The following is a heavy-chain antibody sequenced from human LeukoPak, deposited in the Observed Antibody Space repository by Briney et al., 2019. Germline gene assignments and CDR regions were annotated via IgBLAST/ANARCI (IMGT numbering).Heavy chain of an antibody. CDR1: GFTFSSYD. CDR3: ARSYYYDSSGYYGWYFDL. Sequence: GGSLRLSCAASGFTFSSYDMHWVRQATGKGLEWVSAIGTAGDTYYPGSVKGRFTISRENAKNSLYLQMNSLRAGDTAVYYCARSYYYDSSGYYGWYFDLWGRGTLVTVSS. D-gene: IGHD3-22*01. V-gene: IGHV3-13*01. CDR2: IGTAGDT. J-gene: IGHJ2*01.